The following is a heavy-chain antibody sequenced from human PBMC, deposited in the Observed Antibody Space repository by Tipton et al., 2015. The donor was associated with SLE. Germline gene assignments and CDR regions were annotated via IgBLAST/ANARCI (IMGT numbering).Heavy chain of an antibody. V-gene: IGHV4-34*01. CDR2: INHSGST. D-gene: IGHD5-12*01. Sequence: TLSLTCAVYGGSFSGYYWCWIRQPPGKGLEWIGEINHSGSTNYNPSLKSRVTISVDTSKNQFSLKLSSVTAADTAVYYCARAGYSGYDYNYWGQGTLVTVSS. J-gene: IGHJ4*02. CDR1: GGSFSGYY. CDR3: ARAGYSGYDYNY.